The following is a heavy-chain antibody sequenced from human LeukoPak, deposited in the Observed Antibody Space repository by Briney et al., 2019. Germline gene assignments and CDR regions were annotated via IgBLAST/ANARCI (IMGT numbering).Heavy chain of an antibody. D-gene: IGHD1-1*01. J-gene: IGHJ4*02. Sequence: PGRSLRLSCAASGFTFSSYAMHWVRQAPGKGLEWVAVISYDGSNKYYADSVKGRFTISRDNSKNTLYLQMNSLRAEDTAVYYCAKISWDGRGTFDWGQGTLVTVSS. V-gene: IGHV3-30*07. CDR1: GFTFSSYA. CDR2: ISYDGSNK. CDR3: AKISWDGRGTFD.